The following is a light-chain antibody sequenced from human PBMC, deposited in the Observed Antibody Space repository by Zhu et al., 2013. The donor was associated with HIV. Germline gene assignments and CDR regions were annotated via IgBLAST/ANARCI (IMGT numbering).Light chain of an antibody. Sequence: DIQMTQSPSTLSASVGDRVTITCRASQTISNYLNWFQQKPGKAPRLLIFATSNLQSGVPSRFSGSGSGTDFTLIISSLQPEDFASYYCQQSFSAPETFGPGTKVEVK. CDR3: QQSFSAPET. V-gene: IGKV1-39*01. J-gene: IGKJ1*01. CDR1: QTISNY. CDR2: ATS.